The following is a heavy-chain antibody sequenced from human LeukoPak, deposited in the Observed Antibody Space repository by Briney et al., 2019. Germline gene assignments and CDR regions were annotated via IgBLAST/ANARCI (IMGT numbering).Heavy chain of an antibody. CDR3: ASKDTAMADFDY. J-gene: IGHJ4*02. CDR1: GGTFSSYA. D-gene: IGHD5-18*01. Sequence: ASVKVSCKASGGTFSSYAISWVRQAPGQGLEWMGRIIPILGIANYAQKFQGRVTITADKSTSTAYMELSSLRSEDTAVYYCASKDTAMADFDYWGQGTLVTVSS. CDR2: IIPILGIA. V-gene: IGHV1-69*04.